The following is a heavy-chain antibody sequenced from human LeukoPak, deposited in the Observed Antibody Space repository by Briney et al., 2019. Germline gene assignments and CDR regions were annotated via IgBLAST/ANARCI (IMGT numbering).Heavy chain of an antibody. J-gene: IGHJ3*02. Sequence: SETLSLTCIVSGGSISSYYWSWIRQPPGEGLEWIGYIYYSGSTKYNPSLKSRVTMSIDTSKNQFSLNLKSVTAADTAVYYCALDSSGWSDDSFDIWGHGTMVTVSS. V-gene: IGHV4-59*01. CDR3: ALDSSGWSDDSFDI. D-gene: IGHD6-13*01. CDR1: GGSISSYY. CDR2: IYYSGST.